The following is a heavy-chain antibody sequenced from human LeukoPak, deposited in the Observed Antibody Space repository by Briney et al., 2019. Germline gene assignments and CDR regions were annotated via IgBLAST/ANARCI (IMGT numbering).Heavy chain of an antibody. CDR2: IIPIFGTA. J-gene: IGHJ4*02. CDR1: GGTFSSYA. D-gene: IGHD3-22*01. V-gene: IGHV1-69*13. Sequence: VASVKVSCKASGGTFSSYAISWVRQAPGQGLEWMGGIIPIFGTANYAQKFQGRVTITADESTSTAYMELSSLRSEDTAVYYCARDPYYYDSSGYYSPYYFDYWGQGTLVTVSS. CDR3: ARDPYYYDSSGYYSPYYFDY.